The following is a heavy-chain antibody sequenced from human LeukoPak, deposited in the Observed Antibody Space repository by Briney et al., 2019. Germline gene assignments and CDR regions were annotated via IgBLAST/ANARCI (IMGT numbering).Heavy chain of an antibody. CDR2: ISGGGGST. V-gene: IGHV3-23*01. CDR3: AKASQYYDILTGYSTPFDY. CDR1: GFTFNNFA. J-gene: IGHJ4*02. D-gene: IGHD3-9*01. Sequence: GGSLRLACAASGFTFNNFAMTWVRQAPGKGLEWASTISGGGGSTFYADSVKGRCTISRDNSKNTLYLQMNSLRAEDTAVYYCAKASQYYDILTGYSTPFDYWGQGTLVTVSS.